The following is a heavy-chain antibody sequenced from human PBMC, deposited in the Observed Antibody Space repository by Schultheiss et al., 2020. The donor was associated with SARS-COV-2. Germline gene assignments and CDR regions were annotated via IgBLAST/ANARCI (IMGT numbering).Heavy chain of an antibody. CDR2: IYYSGST. V-gene: IGHV4-59*12. Sequence: GSLRLSCAASGFTFSNAWMNWIRQSPGKGLEWIGNIYYSGSTNYNPSLKSRVTISVDTSKNQFSLKLSSVTAADTAVYYCARGPDYDFWSGAYYYYMDVWGKGTTVTVSS. J-gene: IGHJ6*03. CDR1: GFTFSNAW. D-gene: IGHD3-3*01. CDR3: ARGPDYDFWSGAYYYYMDV.